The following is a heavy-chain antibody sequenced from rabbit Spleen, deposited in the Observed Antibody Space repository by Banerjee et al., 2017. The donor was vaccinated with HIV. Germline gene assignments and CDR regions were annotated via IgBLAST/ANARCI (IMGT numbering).Heavy chain of an antibody. CDR1: GVSFSVSSY. D-gene: IGHD1-1*01. J-gene: IGHJ4*01. V-gene: IGHV1S40*01. CDR3: ARDLIGIIGWNFYL. CDR2: INANSGTT. Sequence: QSLEESGGDLVKPGASLTLTCTASGVSFSVSSYMCWVRQAPGKGLEWIACINANSGTTVYATWAKGRFTISRPSSTTVALQMTSLTAADTATYFCARDLIGIIGWNFYLWGPGTLVTVS.